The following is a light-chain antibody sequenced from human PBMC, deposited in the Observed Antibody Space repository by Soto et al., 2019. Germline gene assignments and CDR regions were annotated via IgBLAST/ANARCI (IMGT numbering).Light chain of an antibody. V-gene: IGLV2-23*01. CDR2: EDT. J-gene: IGLJ3*02. CDR1: SSDVGSYNL. Sequence: QSALTQPASVSGSPGQSITISCTGSSSDVGSYNLVSWYQKHPGKAPKLMIYEDTKRPSGVSNRFSGSKSCNTASLTISGLQTEDEADYYCCSYAGSSTWVFGGGTKLTVL. CDR3: CSYAGSSTWV.